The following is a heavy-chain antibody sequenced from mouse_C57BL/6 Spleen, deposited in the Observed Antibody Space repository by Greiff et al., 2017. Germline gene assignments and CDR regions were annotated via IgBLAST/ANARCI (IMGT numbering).Heavy chain of an antibody. D-gene: IGHD2-3*01. Sequence: QVQLQQPGAELVMPGASVKLSCKASGYTFTSYWMHWVKQRPGQGLEWIGEIDPSDSYTNYNQKFKGKSTLTVDKSSSTAYMQLISLTSEDSAVYYCARSPDGYYAWFAYWGQGTLVTVSA. J-gene: IGHJ3*01. CDR2: IDPSDSYT. CDR1: GYTFTSYW. V-gene: IGHV1-69*01. CDR3: ARSPDGYYAWFAY.